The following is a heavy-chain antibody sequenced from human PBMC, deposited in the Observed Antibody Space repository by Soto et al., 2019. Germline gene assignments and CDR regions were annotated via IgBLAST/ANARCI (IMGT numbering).Heavy chain of an antibody. CDR2: ISASGGAT. CDR3: AKDVEGGSLFRGAFDY. Sequence: GSLRLSCVASRFTFTSYAMSWVRQAPGKGLEWVAAISASGGATIHADSVKGRLTISRDNPKNTLYLQMNSLRAEDTAVYYCAKDVEGGSLFRGAFDYWGQGTQVTVSS. J-gene: IGHJ4*02. CDR1: RFTFTSYA. D-gene: IGHD1-26*01. V-gene: IGHV3-23*01.